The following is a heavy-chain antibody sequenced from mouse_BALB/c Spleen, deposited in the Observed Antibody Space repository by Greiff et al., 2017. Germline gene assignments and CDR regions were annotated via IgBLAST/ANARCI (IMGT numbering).Heavy chain of an antibody. Sequence: VQLQQSGPELLKPGASVKIFCKASGYSFTSYYMHWVKQSHGKSLEWIGYIDPFNGGTSYNQKFKGKATLTVDKSSSTAYMHLSSLTSEDSAVYYFARNYAMDYWGQGTSVTVSS. CDR2: IDPFNGGT. V-gene: IGHV1-28*01. CDR3: ARNYAMDY. J-gene: IGHJ4*01. CDR1: GYSFTSYY.